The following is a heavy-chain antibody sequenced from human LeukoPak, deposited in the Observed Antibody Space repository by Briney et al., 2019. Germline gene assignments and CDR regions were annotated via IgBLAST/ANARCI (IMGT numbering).Heavy chain of an antibody. CDR1: GFTFSSYA. CDR2: ISGSGGST. V-gene: IGHV3-23*01. CDR3: ARDGYSSGWFSPYNWFDP. Sequence: GGSLRLSCAASGFTFSSYAMSRVRQAPGKGLEWVSAISGSGGSTYYADSVKGRFTISRDNSKNTLYLQMNSLRAEDTAVYYCARDGYSSGWFSPYNWFDPWGQGTLVTVSS. J-gene: IGHJ5*02. D-gene: IGHD6-19*01.